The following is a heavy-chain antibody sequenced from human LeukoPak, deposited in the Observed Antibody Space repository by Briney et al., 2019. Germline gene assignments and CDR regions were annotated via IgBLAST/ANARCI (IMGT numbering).Heavy chain of an antibody. CDR2: MNPNSGNT. CDR3: ARVTGRYSGSYLLGY. J-gene: IGHJ4*02. D-gene: IGHD1-26*01. V-gene: IGHV1-8*01. Sequence: GASVKVSCKASGYTFTSYDINWERQATGQGLEWMGWMNPNSGNTGYAQKFQGRVTMTRNTSISTAYMELSSLRSEDTAVYYCARVTGRYSGSYLLGYWGQGTLVTVSS. CDR1: GYTFTSYD.